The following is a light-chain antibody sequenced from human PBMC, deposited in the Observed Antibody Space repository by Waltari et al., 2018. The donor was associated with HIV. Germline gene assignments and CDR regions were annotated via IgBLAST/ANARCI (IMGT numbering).Light chain of an antibody. CDR3: CSYTSSGPRYVL. CDR1: SGDVGGYNF. CDR2: NVN. J-gene: IGLJ2*01. V-gene: IGLV2-14*03. Sequence: QSALTQPASVSGSPGQSITLSCTGTSGDVGGYNFLSWYQQHPGKAPKLIIYNVNSRPSGVSIRFSGSRSANTASLTISGLQAEDEADYFCCSYTSSGPRYVLFGGGTRLTVL.